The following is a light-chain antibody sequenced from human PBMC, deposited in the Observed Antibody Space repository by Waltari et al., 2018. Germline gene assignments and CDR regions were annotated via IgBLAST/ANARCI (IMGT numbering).Light chain of an antibody. CDR3: QKYGTLPAT. CDR2: DAS. CDR1: QSVSKY. Sequence: DIGLTQSPGTLSLSPGERATLSCRASQSVSKYLAWYQQKPGQAPRLLIYDASTRATGIPDRFSGSGCGTDFSLTISRLEPEDFAVYYCQKYGTLPATFGQGTKVQ. V-gene: IGKV3-20*01. J-gene: IGKJ1*01.